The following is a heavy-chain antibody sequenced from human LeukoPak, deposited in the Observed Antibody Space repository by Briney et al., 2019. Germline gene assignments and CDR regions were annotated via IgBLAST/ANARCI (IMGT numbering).Heavy chain of an antibody. CDR1: GFTFSSSA. Sequence: PGGSLRLSCAASGFTFSSSAMSCVRQAPGKGLEWVSAISGGGGSTYYADSVKGRFTISRDNSKNTLYLQMNSLRVEDTAVYYCAKSHDYGDGENFDYWGQGTLVTVSS. D-gene: IGHD4-17*01. V-gene: IGHV3-23*01. CDR2: ISGGGGST. CDR3: AKSHDYGDGENFDY. J-gene: IGHJ4*02.